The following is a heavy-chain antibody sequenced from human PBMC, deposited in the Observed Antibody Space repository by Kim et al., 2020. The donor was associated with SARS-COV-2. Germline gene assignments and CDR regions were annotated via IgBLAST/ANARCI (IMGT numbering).Heavy chain of an antibody. D-gene: IGHD3-10*01. CDR2: IKSDGSDK. CDR1: GFSFSASW. Sequence: GGSLRLSCAASGFSFSASWMTWVRQAPGKGLEWVASIKSDGSDKDYVDSVRGRITISRENSKRSLYLQMDGLRDQDEAMYYCARQSRTGSDRFVYWGQGTLVTVSS. J-gene: IGHJ4*02. CDR3: ARQSRTGSDRFVY. V-gene: IGHV3-7*03.